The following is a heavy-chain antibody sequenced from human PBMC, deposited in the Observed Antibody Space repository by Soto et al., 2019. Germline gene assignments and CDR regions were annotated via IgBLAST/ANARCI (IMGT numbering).Heavy chain of an antibody. J-gene: IGHJ5*02. V-gene: IGHV4-39*01. Sequence: SETLSLTCTVSGGSISSSSYYWGWIRQPPGKGLEWIGSIYYSGSTYYNPSLKSRVTISVDTSKNQFSLKLSSVTAADTAVYYCARRRGYCSGGSCYNWFDPWGQGTLVTVS. D-gene: IGHD2-15*01. CDR3: ARRRGYCSGGSCYNWFDP. CDR1: GGSISSSSYY. CDR2: IYYSGST.